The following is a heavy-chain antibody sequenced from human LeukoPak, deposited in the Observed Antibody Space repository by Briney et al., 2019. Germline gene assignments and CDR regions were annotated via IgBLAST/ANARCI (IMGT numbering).Heavy chain of an antibody. Sequence: ASVKVSCKASGYTFTSYGISWVRQAPGQGLEWMGWISAFNGNTNYAQKLQGRVTMTTDTSTSTAYMELRSLRSDDTAVYYCARIPSCKSSGGSCYVQVHWFDPWGQGTLVTVSS. J-gene: IGHJ5*02. CDR1: GYTFTSYG. D-gene: IGHD2-15*01. V-gene: IGHV1-18*01. CDR2: ISAFNGNT. CDR3: ARIPSCKSSGGSCYVQVHWFDP.